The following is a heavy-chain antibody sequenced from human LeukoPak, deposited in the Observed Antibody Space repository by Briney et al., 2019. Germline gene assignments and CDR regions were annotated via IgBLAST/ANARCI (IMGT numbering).Heavy chain of an antibody. CDR1: GGSISSSSYY. Sequence: SETLSLTCTVSGGSISSSSYYGCWIRQPPGKGLEWVGSIYYSGSTYYNPSLKSRATISVATSNNQFSLMLSFVTAADTAVYFCARQVRRAAAGAYYFDYWGQGTLVTVSS. CDR3: ARQVRRAAAGAYYFDY. D-gene: IGHD6-13*01. CDR2: IYYSGST. J-gene: IGHJ4*02. V-gene: IGHV4-39*01.